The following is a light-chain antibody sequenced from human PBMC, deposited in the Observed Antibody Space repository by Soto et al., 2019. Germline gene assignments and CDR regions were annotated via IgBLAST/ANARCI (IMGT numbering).Light chain of an antibody. V-gene: IGLV2-14*01. J-gene: IGLJ2*01. CDR1: TTDVGGYNY. CDR2: EVS. CDR3: SSYTSSSTWV. Sequence: QSALTQPASVSGSPGQSITIPCTGTTTDVGGYNYVSWCQQHPGKAPKLLIYEVSNRPSGVSDRFSGSKSGNTASLTISGLQAEDEADYYCSSYTSSSTWVFGGGTKVTVL.